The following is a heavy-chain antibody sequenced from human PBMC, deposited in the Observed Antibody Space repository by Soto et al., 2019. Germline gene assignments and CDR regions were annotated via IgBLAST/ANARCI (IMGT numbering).Heavy chain of an antibody. CDR2: NDGGNGRT. CDR3: AREAGRTGDLDY. D-gene: IGHD7-27*01. CDR1: GYTFTGHA. J-gene: IGHJ4*02. V-gene: IGHV1-3*01. Sequence: QVQVVQSGAEVKTPGDSVKVSCRASGYTFTGHAIHWVRQAPGQSLEWMGWNDGGNGRTQYAQRFQGRVTLTRDTSAITAYMELRSLTSEDTAVYYCAREAGRTGDLDYWGQGTLVTVSS.